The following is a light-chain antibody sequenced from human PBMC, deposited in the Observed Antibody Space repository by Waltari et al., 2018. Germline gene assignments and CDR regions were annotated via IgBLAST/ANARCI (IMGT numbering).Light chain of an antibody. J-gene: IGLJ2*01. CDR2: QDT. CDR3: QVWDRATAV. CDR1: ALATKY. V-gene: IGLV3-1*01. Sequence: SYEVTQATSVSVSPGQTTTITCSGDALATKYVSWYQQKAGQSPRLLIYQDTQRPLGIPERFSVSNGWSTATLTISGTQSVDEAVYYCQVWDRATAVFGGGTRLTVL.